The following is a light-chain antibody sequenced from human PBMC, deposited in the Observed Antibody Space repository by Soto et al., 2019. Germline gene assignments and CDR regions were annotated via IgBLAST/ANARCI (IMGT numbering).Light chain of an antibody. CDR3: QAWDSSTFVV. CDR2: QDT. V-gene: IGLV3-1*01. Sequence: YELTQPPSVSVSPGQTASITCSGAKLGDKYASWYQQKPGQSPVLVIYQDTKRPSGIPERFSGSNYGNTATLTISGTQAMDEADYFCQAWDSSTFVVFGGGTKLTVL. CDR1: KLGDKY. J-gene: IGLJ2*01.